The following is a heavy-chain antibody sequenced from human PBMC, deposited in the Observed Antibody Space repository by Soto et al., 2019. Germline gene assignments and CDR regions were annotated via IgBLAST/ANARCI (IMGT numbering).Heavy chain of an antibody. V-gene: IGHV3-23*01. CDR1: EFSFSSYA. CDR3: ATYSSPFDY. D-gene: IGHD6-13*01. CDR2: ISATGTTT. J-gene: IGHJ4*02. Sequence: EVQLMESGGGLVQPGGSLGLSCAASEFSFSSYALNWVRQAPGKGLEWVSAISATGTTTYYADSVKGRFTISRDNSTRTLFLQMDSLSPEDTAVYYCATYSSPFDYWGQGTLVTVSS.